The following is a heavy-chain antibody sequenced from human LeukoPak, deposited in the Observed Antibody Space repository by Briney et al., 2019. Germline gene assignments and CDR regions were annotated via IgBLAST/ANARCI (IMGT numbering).Heavy chain of an antibody. J-gene: IGHJ4*02. CDR1: GFSFSSYA. D-gene: IGHD5-12*01. Sequence: GGSLRLSCAASGFSFSSYALSWVRQAPGRGLEWVSAISDSGGRTYYADFVKGRFTISRDNSENTLFLQMNSLRDEDTAVYYCARDRGGYEFFDFRGQGTLVTVSS. CDR3: ARDRGGYEFFDF. CDR2: ISDSGGRT. V-gene: IGHV3-23*01.